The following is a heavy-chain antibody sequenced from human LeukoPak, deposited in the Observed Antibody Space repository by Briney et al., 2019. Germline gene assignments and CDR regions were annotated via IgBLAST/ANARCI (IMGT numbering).Heavy chain of an antibody. CDR1: GGSISSYY. CDR3: ARLYDSSGYYYGWFDP. D-gene: IGHD3-22*01. CDR2: IYTSGST. V-gene: IGHV4-4*09. J-gene: IGHJ5*02. Sequence: PSETLSLTCTVSGGSISSYYWSWIRQPPGKGLEWIGYIYTSGSTNYNPSLKSRVTISVDTSKNQFSLKLSSVTAANTAVYYCARLYDSSGYYYGWFDPWAREPWSPSPQ.